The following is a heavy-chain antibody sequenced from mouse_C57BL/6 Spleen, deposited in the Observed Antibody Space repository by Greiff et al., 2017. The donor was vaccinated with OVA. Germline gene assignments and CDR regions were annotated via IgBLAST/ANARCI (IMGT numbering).Heavy chain of an antibody. V-gene: IGHV1-82*01. J-gene: IGHJ2*01. CDR2: IYPGDGDT. CDR1: GYAFSSSW. CDR3: ARYNTVVGGDY. D-gene: IGHD1-1*01. Sequence: QVQLKQPGPALVKPGASVKISCKASGYAFSSSWTNWVKQRPGKGLEWIGRIYPGDGDTNYNGKSKGKATLTADKSSRTANMQLSSLTSEYCAVYVCARYNTVVGGDYWGQGTTLTVSS.